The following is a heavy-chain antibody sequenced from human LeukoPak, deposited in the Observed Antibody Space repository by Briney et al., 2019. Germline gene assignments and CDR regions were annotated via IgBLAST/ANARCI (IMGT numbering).Heavy chain of an antibody. CDR1: GGSISSSNYY. Sequence: PSETLSLTCSVSGGSISSSNYYWSWIRQPAGKGLEWIGRIYTSESTNYNPSLKSRVTISVDTSRNQFSLKLCSVTAADTAVYYCARSLLWFGANLIWFDSWGQGTLVTVSS. V-gene: IGHV4-61*02. CDR3: ARSLLWFGANLIWFDS. CDR2: IYTSEST. J-gene: IGHJ5*01. D-gene: IGHD3-10*01.